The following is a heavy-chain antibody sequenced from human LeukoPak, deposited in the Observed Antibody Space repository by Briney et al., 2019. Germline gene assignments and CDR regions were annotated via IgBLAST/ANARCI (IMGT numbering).Heavy chain of an antibody. CDR3: ARKRLNGAFDI. Sequence: PGGSLRLSCAASGLTFSSYEMNWVRQAPGKGLEWVSYIDSSGSNVHYADSVKGRFTISRDNAKNSLYLQMNSLRAEDTALYYCARKRLNGAFDIWGQGTMVTVSS. CDR2: IDSSGSNV. V-gene: IGHV3-48*03. J-gene: IGHJ3*02. CDR1: GLTFSSYE. D-gene: IGHD2-8*01.